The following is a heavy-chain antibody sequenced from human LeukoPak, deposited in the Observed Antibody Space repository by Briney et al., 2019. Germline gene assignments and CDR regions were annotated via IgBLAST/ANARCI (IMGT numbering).Heavy chain of an antibody. CDR2: ISGSGGST. CDR1: GFTFSSYA. Sequence: GGSLRLSCAASGFTFSSYAMSWVRQAPGKGLEWVSAISGSGGSTYYADSVKGRFTISGDNSKNTLYLQMNSLRAEDTAVYYCAKDADYYDSSGYSEPYFDYWGQGTLVTVSS. CDR3: AKDADYYDSSGYSEPYFDY. J-gene: IGHJ4*02. D-gene: IGHD3-22*01. V-gene: IGHV3-23*01.